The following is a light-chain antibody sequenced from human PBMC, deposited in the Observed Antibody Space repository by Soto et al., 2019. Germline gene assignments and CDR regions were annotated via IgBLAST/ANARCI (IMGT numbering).Light chain of an antibody. V-gene: IGKV3-15*01. CDR3: QQCNEGPAYT. CDR1: QNVNRY. J-gene: IGKJ2*01. CDR2: GAS. Sequence: EIVMTQSPATLSVSPGERATLSCRASQNVNRYLAWYQQRPGRSPRLLIYGASTRATGVPARFSGSGSGTEFTLTISSVQSEDFAVYFCQQCNEGPAYTFGQGNTLEIK.